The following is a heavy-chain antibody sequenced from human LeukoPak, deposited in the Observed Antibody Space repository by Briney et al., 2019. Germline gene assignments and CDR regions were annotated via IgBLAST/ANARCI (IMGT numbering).Heavy chain of an antibody. CDR2: IYSGGST. Sequence: GGSLRLSCAASGFTVSGNYMSWVRQAPGKGLEWVSVIYSGGSTYYADSVKGRFTISRDNSKNTLYLQMNSLRAEDTAVYYCAKTGSLSYYDSSGYYYPPFDYWGQGTLVTVSS. J-gene: IGHJ4*02. V-gene: IGHV3-53*01. D-gene: IGHD3-22*01. CDR1: GFTVSGNY. CDR3: AKTGSLSYYDSSGYYYPPFDY.